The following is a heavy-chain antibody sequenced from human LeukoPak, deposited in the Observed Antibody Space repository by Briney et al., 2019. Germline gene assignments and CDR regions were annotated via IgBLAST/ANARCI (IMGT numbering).Heavy chain of an antibody. Sequence: GGSLRLSCAASGFNFRNYWMHWVRQAPGKGLVWLSRINSDGSSTSYADSVKGRFTISRDNAENTLYLQINSLRAEDTAVYYCATDEAATGRLDYWGQGTLVTDSS. CDR3: ATDEAATGRLDY. V-gene: IGHV3-74*01. CDR1: GFNFRNYW. CDR2: INSDGSST. D-gene: IGHD1-1*01. J-gene: IGHJ4*02.